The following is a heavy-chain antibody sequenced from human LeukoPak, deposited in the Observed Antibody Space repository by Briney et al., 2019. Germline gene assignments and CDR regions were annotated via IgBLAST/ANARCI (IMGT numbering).Heavy chain of an antibody. CDR1: GGSFSGYY. CDR3: ARLGITIFGVVEDY. Sequence: SETLSLTCAVYGGSFSGYYWSWIRQPPGKGLEWIGEINHSGSTNYNPSLKSRVTISVDTSKNQFSLKLSSVTAADTAVYYCARLGITIFGVVEDYWGQGTLVTVSS. CDR2: INHSGST. D-gene: IGHD3-3*01. V-gene: IGHV4-34*01. J-gene: IGHJ4*02.